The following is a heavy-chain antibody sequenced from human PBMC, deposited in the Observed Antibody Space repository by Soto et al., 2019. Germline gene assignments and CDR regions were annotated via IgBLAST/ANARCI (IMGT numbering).Heavy chain of an antibody. J-gene: IGHJ4*02. V-gene: IGHV3-23*01. CDR1: GFTFRDYA. CDR3: GKERRGSGWAVCTY. Sequence: VQLLESGGGLVQPGGSLRLSCAASGFTFRDYAMNWVRQAPGKGLEWVSDISGSGDSARYADSVRGRFTISRDNSRNTLYLQMNSLRVDDTAVYYCGKERRGSGWAVCTYWGQGTLVTVSS. D-gene: IGHD6-19*01. CDR2: ISGSGDSA.